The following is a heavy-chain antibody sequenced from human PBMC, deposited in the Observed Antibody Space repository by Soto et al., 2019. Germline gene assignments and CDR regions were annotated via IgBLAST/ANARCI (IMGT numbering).Heavy chain of an antibody. Sequence: NPSETLSLTCTVSGGSISSYYWSWIRQPAGKGLEWIGRIYTSGSTNYNPSLKSRVTMSVDTSKNQFSLKLSSVTAADTAVYYCARDLTDSSGWYGGLDYYFDYWGQGTLVTVSS. CDR3: ARDLTDSSGWYGGLDYYFDY. D-gene: IGHD6-19*01. CDR2: IYTSGST. CDR1: GGSISSYY. J-gene: IGHJ4*02. V-gene: IGHV4-4*07.